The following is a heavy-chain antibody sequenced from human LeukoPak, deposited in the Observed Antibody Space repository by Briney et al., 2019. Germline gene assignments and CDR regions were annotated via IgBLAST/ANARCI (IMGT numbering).Heavy chain of an antibody. V-gene: IGHV3-7*01. CDR1: GFTFSSYW. J-gene: IGHJ4*02. CDR2: IKQDGSEK. D-gene: IGHD3-3*01. Sequence: GGSLRLSCAASGFTFSSYWMSWVRQAPGKGLEWVANIKQDGSEKYYVDSVKGRFTISRDNAKNSLYLQMNSLRAEDTAVYYCARGLVYDFWSGYDYWGQGTLVTVSS. CDR3: ARGLVYDFWSGYDY.